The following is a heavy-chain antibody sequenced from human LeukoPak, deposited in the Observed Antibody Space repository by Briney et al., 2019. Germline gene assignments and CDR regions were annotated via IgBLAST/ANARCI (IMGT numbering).Heavy chain of an antibody. J-gene: IGHJ4*02. CDR2: IRADGTT. CDR3: AADVPSPLAQIDY. V-gene: IGHV3-15*01. Sequence: PGGSLRLSCAASGFTFSDYYMSWVRQAPGKGLEWVARIRADGTTDYAAPVKGRFTISRDDSMNTLSLQMDSLKTGDTAVYYCAADVPSPLAQIDYWGQGTPVTVSS. CDR1: GFTFSDYY. D-gene: IGHD1-14*01.